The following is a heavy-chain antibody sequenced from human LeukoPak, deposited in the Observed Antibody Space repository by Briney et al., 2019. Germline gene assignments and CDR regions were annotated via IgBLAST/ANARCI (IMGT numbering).Heavy chain of an antibody. V-gene: IGHV3-23*01. Sequence: GSPSLSCAASRLTFSDYAMSWFRDAPGKRLEWVSGITSGFTPHYADSVQGRFTISRDNSKNTFHLQLNSLRAEDTAVYYCAKDYSESRVADVFFEYWGQGTLVTVSS. CDR2: ITSGFTP. J-gene: IGHJ4*02. CDR1: RLTFSDYA. D-gene: IGHD2-15*01. CDR3: AKDYSESRVADVFFEY.